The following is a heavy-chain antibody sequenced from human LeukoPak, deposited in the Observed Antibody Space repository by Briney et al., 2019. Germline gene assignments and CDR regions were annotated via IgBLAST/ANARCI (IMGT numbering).Heavy chain of an antibody. CDR3: ARSPPAPKEFDY. Sequence: SETLSLTCTVSGGSLNSYYWSWIRQSPGKGLEWIGYIFPGGSTNSNPSLKSRVIISVDTTKNQFSLKVSSVTAADTAIYYCARSPPAPKEFDYWGQGTLVTVSS. J-gene: IGHJ4*02. D-gene: IGHD2-2*01. CDR2: IFPGGST. V-gene: IGHV4-4*09. CDR1: GGSLNSYY.